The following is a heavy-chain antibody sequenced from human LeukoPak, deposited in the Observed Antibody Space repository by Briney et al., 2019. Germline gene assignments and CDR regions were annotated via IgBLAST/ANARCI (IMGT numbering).Heavy chain of an antibody. V-gene: IGHV3-23*01. D-gene: IGHD3-3*01. J-gene: IGHJ3*02. CDR3: AREKKTEWTTGAFDM. Sequence: GGSLRLSCAASGFTFSSYAMSWVRQAPGKGLEWVSAISGSGGSTYYADSVKGRFTMSRDNAQNALYLEMNSLRAEDTAVYYCAREKKTEWTTGAFDMWGQGTMVIVSS. CDR1: GFTFSSYA. CDR2: ISGSGGST.